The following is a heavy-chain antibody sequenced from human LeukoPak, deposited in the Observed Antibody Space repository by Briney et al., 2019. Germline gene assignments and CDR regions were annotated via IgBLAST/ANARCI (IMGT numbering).Heavy chain of an antibody. CDR3: ARERIAVAGGYYFDY. V-gene: IGHV4-59*01. J-gene: IGHJ4*02. D-gene: IGHD6-19*01. Sequence: PSETLSLTCIVSGGSISSYYWSWIRQPPGKGLEWIGYIYYSGSTNYNPSLKSRVTISVDTSKNQFSLKLSSVTAADTAVHYCARERIAVAGGYYFDYWGQGTLVTVSS. CDR1: GGSISSYY. CDR2: IYYSGST.